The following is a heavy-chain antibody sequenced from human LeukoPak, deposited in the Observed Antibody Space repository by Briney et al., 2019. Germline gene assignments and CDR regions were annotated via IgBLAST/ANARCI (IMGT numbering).Heavy chain of an antibody. J-gene: IGHJ4*02. CDR3: AKVRGALYFFDY. CDR1: GFTFSSYG. Sequence: GGSLRLSCAASGFTFSSYGMHWVRQAPGKGLEWVAFIRYDGSNKYYADSVKGRFTISRDNSKNTLSLQMNSLRAEDTAVYYCAKVRGALYFFDYWGQGALVTVSS. D-gene: IGHD3-16*01. V-gene: IGHV3-30*02. CDR2: IRYDGSNK.